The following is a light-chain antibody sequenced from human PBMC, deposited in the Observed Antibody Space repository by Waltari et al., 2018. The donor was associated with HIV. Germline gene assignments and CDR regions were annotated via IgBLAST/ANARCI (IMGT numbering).Light chain of an antibody. Sequence: QSALTQPPSASGSPGQSAPLSCTGTSSDVGGYNYVPWHQQHPGKAPKLMIYDVIKRPSGVPDRFSGSKSGNTASLTVAGLQPEDEADYYCSSHAGSKVVFGGGTRLTVL. V-gene: IGLV2-8*01. CDR2: DVI. CDR1: SSDVGGYNY. CDR3: SSHAGSKVV. J-gene: IGLJ2*01.